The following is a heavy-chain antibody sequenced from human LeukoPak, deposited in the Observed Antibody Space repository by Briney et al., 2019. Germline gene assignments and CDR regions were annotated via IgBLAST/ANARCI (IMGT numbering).Heavy chain of an antibody. Sequence: PGRSLRLFCAGSGFTLSSYGMHWGRQAPGKGLEWGAVISYDGSNKYYADSVKGRFTISRDNSKNTLYLQMNSLRAEDTAVYYCAKDFLGGVVITPHFDYWGQGTLVTVSS. J-gene: IGHJ4*02. D-gene: IGHD3-3*01. CDR1: GFTLSSYG. CDR3: AKDFLGGVVITPHFDY. V-gene: IGHV3-30*18. CDR2: ISYDGSNK.